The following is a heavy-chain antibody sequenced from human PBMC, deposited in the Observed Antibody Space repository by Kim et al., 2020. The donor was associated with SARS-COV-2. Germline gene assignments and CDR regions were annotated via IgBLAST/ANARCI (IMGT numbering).Heavy chain of an antibody. J-gene: IGHJ4*01. V-gene: IGHV4-34*01. Sequence: SETLSLTCAVYGGSFSGYYWSWIRQPPGKGLEWIGEINHSGSTNYNPSLKSRVTISVDTSKNQFSLKLSSVTAADTAVYYCATSRRAYGSGSQYFDYWG. D-gene: IGHD3-10*01. CDR2: INHSGST. CDR3: ATSRRAYGSGSQYFDY. CDR1: GGSFSGYY.